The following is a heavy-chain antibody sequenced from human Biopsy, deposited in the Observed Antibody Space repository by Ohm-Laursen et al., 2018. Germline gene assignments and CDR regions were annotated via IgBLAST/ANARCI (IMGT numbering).Heavy chain of an antibody. CDR3: ARATNSTGWPYYYFYGMDV. V-gene: IGHV4-61*08. J-gene: IGHJ6*02. CDR1: GASISSAAYH. D-gene: IGHD2/OR15-2a*01. Sequence: GTLSLTCAVSGASISSAAYHWSWIRQTPGKGLEWIGSIYYSGSTNYNPSLKSRVTISVDTSKNQFSLRLNSVTAADTAVYYCARATNSTGWPYYYFYGMDVWGQGTTVTVSS. CDR2: IYYSGST.